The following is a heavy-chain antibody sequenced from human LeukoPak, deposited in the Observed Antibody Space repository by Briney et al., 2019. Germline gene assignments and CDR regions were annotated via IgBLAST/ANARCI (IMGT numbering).Heavy chain of an antibody. CDR3: ARVGDSSGWRDAFDI. CDR2: INWNGGST. D-gene: IGHD6-19*01. Sequence: GGSLRLSCAASGFTFDDYGMCWVRQAPGKGLEWVSGINWNGGSTGYADSVKGRFTISRDNAKNSLYLQMNSLRAEDTALYHCARVGDSSGWRDAFDIWGQGTMVTVSS. J-gene: IGHJ3*02. V-gene: IGHV3-20*01. CDR1: GFTFDDYG.